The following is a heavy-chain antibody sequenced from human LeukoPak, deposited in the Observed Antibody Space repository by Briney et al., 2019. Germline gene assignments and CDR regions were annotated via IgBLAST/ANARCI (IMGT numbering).Heavy chain of an antibody. CDR3: ATEPGTKYYFDY. Sequence: VASVKVSCKASGYTFTGYYMHWVRQAPGQGLEWMGWINPNSGGTNYAQKFQGRVTMTRDTSISTAYMELSRLRSDDTAVYYCATEPGTKYYFDYWGQGTLVTVSS. CDR1: GYTFTGYY. D-gene: IGHD1-14*01. J-gene: IGHJ4*02. CDR2: INPNSGGT. V-gene: IGHV1-2*02.